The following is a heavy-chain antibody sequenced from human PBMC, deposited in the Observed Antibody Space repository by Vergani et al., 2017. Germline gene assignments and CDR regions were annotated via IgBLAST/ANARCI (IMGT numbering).Heavy chain of an antibody. CDR1: GITFWKFG. CDR3: ARAYTVTTEYYYGMDV. CDR2: ISWNSGAV. Sequence: EVDLVESGGGLAQPGGSLRLSCEASGITFWKFGMHWVRQGPGKGLEWVSGISWNSGAVDYADSVRGRFTISRDNAKNSLFLEMNSLRAEDTAVYYCARAYTVTTEYYYGMDVWGQ. J-gene: IGHJ6*02. D-gene: IGHD4-17*01. V-gene: IGHV3-9*01.